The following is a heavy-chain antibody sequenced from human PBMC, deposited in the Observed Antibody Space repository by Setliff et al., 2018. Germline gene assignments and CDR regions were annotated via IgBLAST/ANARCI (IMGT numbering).Heavy chain of an antibody. Sequence: TSETLSLTCAVYGGSFSTYYWIWIRQPPGKGLEWIGEINHSGSTNYNPSLKSRVAISVDTSKNQFSLKLSSVTAADTAVYYCAREWNYYDSSGYGYAFDIWGQGTMVTVSS. J-gene: IGHJ3*02. V-gene: IGHV4-34*01. CDR3: AREWNYYDSSGYGYAFDI. CDR1: GGSFSTYY. CDR2: INHSGST. D-gene: IGHD3-22*01.